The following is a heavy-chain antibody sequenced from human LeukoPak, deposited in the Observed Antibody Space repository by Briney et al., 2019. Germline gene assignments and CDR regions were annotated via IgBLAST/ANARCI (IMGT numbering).Heavy chain of an antibody. V-gene: IGHV3-48*02. CDR3: ATGQATVVVFDY. CDR2: ISSGSSTI. CDR1: GFTFGSYS. Sequence: GGSLRLSCAASGFTFGSYSMNWVRQAPGKGLEWVSYISSGSSTIYYADSVKGRFTISRDNAKNSLYLQMNNLRDEDTAVYYCATGQATVVVFDYWGQGTLVTVSS. J-gene: IGHJ4*02. D-gene: IGHD4-23*01.